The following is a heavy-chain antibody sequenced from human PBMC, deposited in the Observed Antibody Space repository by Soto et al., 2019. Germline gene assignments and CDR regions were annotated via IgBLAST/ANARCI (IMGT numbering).Heavy chain of an antibody. CDR1: GFTFSSYD. V-gene: IGHV3-13*01. D-gene: IGHD3-22*01. CDR2: IGTAGDT. J-gene: IGHJ4*02. CDR3: ARLYDSSGYSHFDY. Sequence: GGSLRLSCAASGFTFSSYDMHWVFQATGKGLEWVSAIGTAGDTYYPGSVKGRFTISRENAKNSLYLQMNSLRAEDTAVYYCARLYDSSGYSHFDYWGQGTLVTVSS.